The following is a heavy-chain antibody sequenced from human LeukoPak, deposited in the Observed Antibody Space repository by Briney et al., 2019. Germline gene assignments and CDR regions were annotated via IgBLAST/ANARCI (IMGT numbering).Heavy chain of an antibody. CDR1: GGSISSYY. J-gene: IGHJ5*02. CDR3: SRDLWSRYSNLCHP. V-gene: IGHV4-59*01. D-gene: IGHD2-21*01. Sequence: PAETLSLTCTVSGGSISSYYWSWIRQPTGEGLEWVGYIYYSGSTNYNPSLKSRFTISVDTSKNQFSLKLSSVTAAYTAVYYCSRDLWSRYSNLCHPGRQGPLVTV. CDR2: IYYSGST.